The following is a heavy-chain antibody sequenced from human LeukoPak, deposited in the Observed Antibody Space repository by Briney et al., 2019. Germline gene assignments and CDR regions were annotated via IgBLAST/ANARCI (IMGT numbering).Heavy chain of an antibody. V-gene: IGHV4-30-4*01. CDR1: GGSISSGDYY. CDR3: ARVVLRLGELSFDY. J-gene: IGHJ4*02. Sequence: SQTLSLTCTVSGGSISSGDYYWSWIRQPPGTGLEWIGYIYYSGSTYYNPSFKSRVTISVDTSKNQFSLKLSSVTAADTAVYYCARVVLRLGELSFDYWGQGTLVTVSS. D-gene: IGHD3-16*02. CDR2: IYYSGST.